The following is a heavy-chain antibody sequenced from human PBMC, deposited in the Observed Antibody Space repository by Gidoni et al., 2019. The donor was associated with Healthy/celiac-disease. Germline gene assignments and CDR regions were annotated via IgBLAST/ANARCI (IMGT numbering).Heavy chain of an antibody. J-gene: IGHJ2*01. CDR2: IIPIFGTA. V-gene: IGHV1-69*01. D-gene: IGHD3-16*02. Sequence: QVQLVQSGAEVKKPGSSVKVSCKASGGTVRSYAISWVRQAPGQGLEWMGGIIPIFGTANYAQKFQGRVTITADESTSTAYMELSSLRSEDTAVYYCAREAYRRVSRYFDLWGRGTLFTVSS. CDR3: AREAYRRVSRYFDL. CDR1: GGTVRSYA.